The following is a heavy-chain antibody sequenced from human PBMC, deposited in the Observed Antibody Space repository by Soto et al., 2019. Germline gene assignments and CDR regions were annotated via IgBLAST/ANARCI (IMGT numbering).Heavy chain of an antibody. Sequence: SVKVSCKASGGTFSSYAISWVRQAPGQGLEWMGGIIPIFGTANYAQKFQGRVTITADKSTSTAYMELSSLISEYTAVYYCARANIVATIYGMDVWGQGATVTVSS. CDR2: IIPIFGTA. CDR1: GGTFSSYA. J-gene: IGHJ6*02. V-gene: IGHV1-69*06. D-gene: IGHD5-12*01. CDR3: ARANIVATIYGMDV.